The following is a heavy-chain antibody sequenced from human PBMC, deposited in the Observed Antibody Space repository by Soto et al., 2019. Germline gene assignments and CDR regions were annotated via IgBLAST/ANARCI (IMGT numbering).Heavy chain of an antibody. V-gene: IGHV1-46*01. J-gene: IGHJ4*02. CDR3: ARYDYNGYYFDY. Sequence: QVQLVQSGAEEKKPGASVKVSCKASGYTFSTYYMHWLRQAPGQGYEWMGIINPSGGSTTYAQKFQGRVTMTRETSTTRVYMELSSLKSEDPAVYYRARYDYNGYYFDYWGQGTLVTVSS. CDR2: INPSGGST. CDR1: GYTFSTYY. D-gene: IGHD4-4*01.